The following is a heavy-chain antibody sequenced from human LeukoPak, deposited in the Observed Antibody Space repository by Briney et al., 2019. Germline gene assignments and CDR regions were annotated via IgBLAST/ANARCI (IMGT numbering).Heavy chain of an antibody. Sequence: GGSLRLSCAASGFTFSSYSMNWVRQAPGKGLEWVSSISSSSSYIYYADSVKGRFTISRDNAKNSLYLQMNSLRAEDTAVYYCARDSPGVTTNYWGQGTLVTVSS. V-gene: IGHV3-21*01. CDR1: GFTFSSYS. D-gene: IGHD4-17*01. CDR2: ISSSSSYI. J-gene: IGHJ4*02. CDR3: ARDSPGVTTNY.